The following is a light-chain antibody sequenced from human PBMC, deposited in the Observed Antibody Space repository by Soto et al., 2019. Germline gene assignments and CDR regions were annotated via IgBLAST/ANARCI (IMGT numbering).Light chain of an antibody. V-gene: IGKV3-20*01. J-gene: IGKJ1*01. CDR1: QSVSSTY. CDR2: GAS. Sequence: EIVLTQSPGTLSLSPGERATLSCRASQSVSSTYLAWYQQKPGQAPRLLIYGASSRATGIPDRFSGSGSGTDFTLTISRLKPEDFAVYYCQQYGSSLWTFGQGTNVEIK. CDR3: QQYGSSLWT.